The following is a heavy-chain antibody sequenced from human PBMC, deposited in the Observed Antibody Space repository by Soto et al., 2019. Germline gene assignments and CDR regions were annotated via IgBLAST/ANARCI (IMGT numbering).Heavy chain of an antibody. CDR1: GFTVSSNY. Sequence: EVQLVESGGGLVQPGGSLRLSCAASGFTVSSNYMSWVRQAPGKGLEWVSVIYSGGSTYYADSVKGRFTISRDNSKNTLYLQMNSLRAEDTAVYYCARDPPRERLMMSTVTHDAFDIWGQGTMVTVSS. V-gene: IGHV3-66*01. D-gene: IGHD4-17*01. CDR2: IYSGGST. J-gene: IGHJ3*02. CDR3: ARDPPRERLMMSTVTHDAFDI.